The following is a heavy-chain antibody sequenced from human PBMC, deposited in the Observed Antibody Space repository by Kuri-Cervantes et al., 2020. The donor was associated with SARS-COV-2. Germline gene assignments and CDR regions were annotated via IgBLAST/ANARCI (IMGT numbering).Heavy chain of an antibody. CDR2: ISTYNGNT. CDR3: AGRLRFSHSDAFDI. D-gene: IGHD3-3*01. CDR1: GYTFTSYG. V-gene: IGHV1-18*01. J-gene: IGHJ3*02. Sequence: ASVKVSCKASGYTFTSYGINWVRQAPGQGLEWMTWISTYNGNTNYAQKFQGRVAITADESTSTAYMELSSLRSEDTAVYYCAGRLRFSHSDAFDIWGQGTMVTVSS.